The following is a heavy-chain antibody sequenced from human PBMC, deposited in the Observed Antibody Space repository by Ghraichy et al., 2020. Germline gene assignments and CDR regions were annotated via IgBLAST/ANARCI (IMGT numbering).Heavy chain of an antibody. V-gene: IGHV3-74*01. J-gene: IGHJ4*02. D-gene: IGHD3-10*01. CDR1: GFAFRDNW. Sequence: GESLNISCVASGFAFRDNWMHWVRQAPGKGLVWVSRINADGSSTNYADSAKGRFTISRDNAKNTLYLQMNSLRAEDTAVYYCNPFYNYGLGHYYPTDHWGQGTLVTVSS. CDR3: NPFYNYGLGHYYPTDH. CDR2: INADGSST.